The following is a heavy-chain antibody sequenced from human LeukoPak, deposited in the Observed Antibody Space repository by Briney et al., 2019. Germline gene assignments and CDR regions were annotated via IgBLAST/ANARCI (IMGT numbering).Heavy chain of an antibody. CDR2: INQDGSEK. D-gene: IGHD6-13*01. CDR3: ARDLMAYTSSWTGVAKDS. Sequence: GGSLRLSCAASGFTFSAYWMSWVRQAPGKGLEWVANINQDGSEKYFVDFVKGRFIISRDNAKNTLYLQMNSLRAEDTAVYFCARDLMAYTSSWTGVAKDSWGQGTLVTVSS. V-gene: IGHV3-7*01. J-gene: IGHJ5*01. CDR1: GFTFSAYW.